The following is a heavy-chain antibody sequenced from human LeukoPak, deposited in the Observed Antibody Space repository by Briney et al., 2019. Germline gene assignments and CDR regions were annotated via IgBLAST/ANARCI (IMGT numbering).Heavy chain of an antibody. CDR2: VYHSGST. D-gene: IGHD3-22*01. CDR1: GYSISSGYY. J-gene: IGHJ4*02. CDR3: ARLGAYYYDSSGYYYNRYFDY. Sequence: SETLSLTCTVSGYSISSGYYWGWIRQSRGKGLEWIGRVYHSGSTYYNPSLKSPVSISGDTSKSQFSLELSSVTAADTAVYYCARLGAYYYDSSGYYYNRYFDYGGQGILVTVSS. V-gene: IGHV4-38-2*02.